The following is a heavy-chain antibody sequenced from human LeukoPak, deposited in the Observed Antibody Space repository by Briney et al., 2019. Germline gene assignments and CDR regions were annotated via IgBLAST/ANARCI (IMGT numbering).Heavy chain of an antibody. V-gene: IGHV4-39*07. D-gene: IGHD3-22*01. CDR1: GGSISRSTYY. J-gene: IGHJ3*02. Sequence: SETLSLTCSVSGGSISRSTYYWDWIRQPPGKGLEWIGSIYYSGSTYYNPSLRSRVTISVDTSKNQFSLKLSSVTAADTAVYFCARGPYSYDSSGAFDIWGQGTMVTVSS. CDR3: ARGPYSYDSSGAFDI. CDR2: IYYSGST.